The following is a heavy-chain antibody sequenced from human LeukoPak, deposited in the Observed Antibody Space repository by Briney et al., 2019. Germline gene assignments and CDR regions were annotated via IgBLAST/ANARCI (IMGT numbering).Heavy chain of an antibody. D-gene: IGHD1-26*01. V-gene: IGHV3-74*01. CDR1: GFTFISYW. Sequence: PGGSLRLSCAASGFTFISYWMHWVRQSPGKGLVWVSRVDGDGSSTSYTDSVKDRFTISRDNAKNTVYLQMSSLRAEDSAVYYCARGGRKWDDAFDIWGQGTLGSVSS. J-gene: IGHJ3*02. CDR2: VDGDGSST. CDR3: ARGGRKWDDAFDI.